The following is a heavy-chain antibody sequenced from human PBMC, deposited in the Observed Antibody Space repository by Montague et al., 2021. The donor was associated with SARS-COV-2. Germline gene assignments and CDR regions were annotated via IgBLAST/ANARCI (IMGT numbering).Heavy chain of an antibody. CDR2: ISASGGNT. D-gene: IGHD3-10*01. Sequence: SLRLSCAASGYTFSSYAMSWVRQAPGKGLEWVSGISASGGNTYHAAFVKGRFTISRDNSKNTLYLQMSGLKGEDTATYYCAKGKVITMVRGVTPFDYWGQGTLVTVSS. CDR1: GYTFSSYA. J-gene: IGHJ4*02. V-gene: IGHV3-23*01. CDR3: AKGKVITMVRGVTPFDY.